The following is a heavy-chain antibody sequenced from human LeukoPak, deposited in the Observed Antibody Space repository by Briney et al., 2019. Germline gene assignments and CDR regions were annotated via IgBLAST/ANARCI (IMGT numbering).Heavy chain of an antibody. CDR1: GFTFGDYA. Sequence: GRSLRLSCTASGFTFGDYAMSWVRQAPGKGLEWVGFIRSKAYGGTTEYAASVKGRFTISRDDSKSIAYLQMNSLKTEDTAVYYCTRDQGYCSGGSCYSYYFQHWGQGTLATVSS. V-gene: IGHV3-49*04. J-gene: IGHJ1*01. CDR3: TRDQGYCSGGSCYSYYFQH. CDR2: IRSKAYGGTT. D-gene: IGHD2-15*01.